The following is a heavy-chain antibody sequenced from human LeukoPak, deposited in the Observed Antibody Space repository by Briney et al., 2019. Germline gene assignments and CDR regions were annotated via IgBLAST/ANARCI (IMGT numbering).Heavy chain of an antibody. CDR2: ISGSGGST. CDR3: ARSMGSSWLENWFDP. V-gene: IGHV3-23*01. J-gene: IGHJ5*02. CDR1: GFTFSSYA. Sequence: GGSLRLSCAASGFTFSSYAMSWVRQAPGKGLEWVSAISGSGGSTYYADSVKGRFTISRDNSKNALYLQMNSLRAEDTAVYYCARSMGSSWLENWFDPWGQGTLVTVSS. D-gene: IGHD6-13*01.